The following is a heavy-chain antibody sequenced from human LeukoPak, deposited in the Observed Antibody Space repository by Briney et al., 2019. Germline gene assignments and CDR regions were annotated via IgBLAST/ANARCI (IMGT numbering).Heavy chain of an antibody. CDR2: IRFDGSNR. V-gene: IGHV3-30*02. J-gene: IGHJ3*02. D-gene: IGHD3-10*01. CDR3: TRRGGGDAFDI. Sequence: QPGGSLRLSCVASGFTFNTYGMHWVRQAPGKGLEWVAFIRFDGSNRYYSDSVKGRFTTSRDNSKNTLYLQMNSLRAEDTSMYYCTRRGGGDAFDIWGQGTMVTVSS. CDR1: GFTFNTYG.